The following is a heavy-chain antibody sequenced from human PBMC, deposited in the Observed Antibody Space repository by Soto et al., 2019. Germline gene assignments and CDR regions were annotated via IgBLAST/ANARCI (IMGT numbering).Heavy chain of an antibody. J-gene: IGHJ4*02. CDR3: ATTGSGYHYYFDY. V-gene: IGHV1-46*01. CDR2: INPSGGST. Sequence: ASVKVCCKASGYTFTSYYMHWVRQAPGQGLEWMGIINPSGGSTSYAQKFQGRVTMTRDASTSTVYMELSSLRSEDTAVYYCATTGSGYHYYFDYWGQGTLVTVSS. CDR1: GYTFTSYY. D-gene: IGHD3-3*01.